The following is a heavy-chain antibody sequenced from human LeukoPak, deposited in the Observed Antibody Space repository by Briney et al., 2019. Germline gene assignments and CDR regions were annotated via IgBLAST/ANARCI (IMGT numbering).Heavy chain of an antibody. Sequence: GASVKVSCKASGYTFTNYGISWVRQAPGQGLEWMGWISTYNGNTNYAQNLQGRVAMTTDTSTSTVYMELRSLRSDDTAVYYCARGFFSSAYCGGDCFAEYFQYWGQGNLVTVSS. J-gene: IGHJ1*01. CDR1: GYTFTNYG. CDR2: ISTYNGNT. D-gene: IGHD2-21*02. V-gene: IGHV1-18*01. CDR3: ARGFFSSAYCGGDCFAEYFQY.